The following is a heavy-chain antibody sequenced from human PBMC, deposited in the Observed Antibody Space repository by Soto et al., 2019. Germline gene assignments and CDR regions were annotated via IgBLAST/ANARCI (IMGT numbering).Heavy chain of an antibody. J-gene: IGHJ2*01. D-gene: IGHD3-10*01. V-gene: IGHV4-31*03. CDR1: GGSISSGGYY. CDR2: IYYSGST. Sequence: QVQLQESGPGLVKPSQTLSLTCTVSGGSISSGGYYWSWIRKHPGKGLEWIGYIYYSGSTYYNPSLKSRVTISVDTSKNQFSLKLSSVTAADTAVYYCARDLNIRTPWYFDLWGRGTLVTVSS. CDR3: ARDLNIRTPWYFDL.